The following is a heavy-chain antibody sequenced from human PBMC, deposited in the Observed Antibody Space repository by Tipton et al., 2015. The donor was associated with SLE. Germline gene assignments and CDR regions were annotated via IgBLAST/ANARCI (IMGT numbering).Heavy chain of an antibody. Sequence: TLSLTCTVSGGSIGGFYWSWIRQPPGKGLEWIGYIHHSGSANYNPSLKSRVTISVDTSKTQFSLKLSSVTAADTAVYFCARDQVGVGDFDYWGQGTLVTVSS. V-gene: IGHV4-59*01. CDR2: IHHSGSA. J-gene: IGHJ4*02. CDR3: ARDQVGVGDFDY. D-gene: IGHD3-16*01. CDR1: GGSIGGFY.